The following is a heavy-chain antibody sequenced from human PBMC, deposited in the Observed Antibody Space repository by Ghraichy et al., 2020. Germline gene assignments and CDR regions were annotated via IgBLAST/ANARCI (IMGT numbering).Heavy chain of an antibody. CDR2: ISSSSSYI. D-gene: IGHD3-3*01. CDR1: GFIFSSYS. J-gene: IGHJ5*02. CDR3: ARDNAPGETRITILYDP. Sequence: LSLTCAASGFIFSSYSMNWVRQAPGKGLEWVSSISSSSSYIYYADSVKGRFTISRDNAKNSLYLQMNSLRAEDTAVYYCARDNAPGETRITILYDPWGQGTLVTVSS. V-gene: IGHV3-21*01.